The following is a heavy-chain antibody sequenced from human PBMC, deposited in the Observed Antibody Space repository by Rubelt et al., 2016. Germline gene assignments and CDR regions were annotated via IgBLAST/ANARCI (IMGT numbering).Heavy chain of an antibody. CDR3: ARRRLPDGPDYYYYYGMDV. Sequence: QVQLVQSGSELKKPGASVKVSCKASGYTFTSYAMNWVRQAPGQGLEWMGWINTNTGNPTYAQGFTGRFGFSLDTSVSTAELQISSRKAGDTAGYYCARRRLPDGPDYYYYYGMDVWGQGTTVTVSS. V-gene: IGHV7-4-1*02. CDR2: INTNTGNP. J-gene: IGHJ6*02. D-gene: IGHD4-11*01. CDR1: GYTFTSYA.